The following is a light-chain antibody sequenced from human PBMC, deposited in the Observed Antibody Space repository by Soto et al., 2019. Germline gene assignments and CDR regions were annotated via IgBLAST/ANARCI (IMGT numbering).Light chain of an antibody. CDR3: QSYDDSLSAFV. CDR2: GNT. J-gene: IGLJ1*01. V-gene: IGLV1-40*01. CDR1: SSNIGAGYD. Sequence: QSVLTQPPSVSGAPGQRVTISCTGSSSNIGAGYDVHWYQRLPGTAPKLLIYGNTNRPSGVPDRFSGSKSDTSASLAIAGLQAEDEADYYCQSYDDSLSAFVFGTGTKVTVL.